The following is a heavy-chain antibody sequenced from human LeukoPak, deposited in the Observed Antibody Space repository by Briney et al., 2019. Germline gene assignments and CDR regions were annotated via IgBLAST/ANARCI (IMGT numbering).Heavy chain of an antibody. V-gene: IGHV1-18*01. CDR2: ISPYNGHT. Sequence: ASVKVSSKASGYTFTNFGISWVRQAPGQGLEWMGWISPYNGHTNYAQKFLGRVTMTTDTSTTTAYLELWSLRSDDTALYYCARDLGATTVTPFDSWGQGTLVTVSS. CDR1: GYTFTNFG. CDR3: ARDLGATTVTPFDS. J-gene: IGHJ4*02. D-gene: IGHD4-17*01.